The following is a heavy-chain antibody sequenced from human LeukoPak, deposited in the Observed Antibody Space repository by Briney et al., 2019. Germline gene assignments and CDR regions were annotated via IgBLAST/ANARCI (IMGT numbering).Heavy chain of an antibody. J-gene: IGHJ4*02. CDR3: ARVSGDGHFDY. V-gene: IGHV3-21*01. Sequence: GGSLRLSCAASGFTFSSYSMNWLRQAPGKGLEWVSSISSSSSYIYYADSVKGRFTISRDNAKNSLYLQMNSLRAEDTAVYFCARVSGDGHFDYWGQGTLVTVSS. D-gene: IGHD1-26*01. CDR1: GFTFSSYS. CDR2: ISSSSSYI.